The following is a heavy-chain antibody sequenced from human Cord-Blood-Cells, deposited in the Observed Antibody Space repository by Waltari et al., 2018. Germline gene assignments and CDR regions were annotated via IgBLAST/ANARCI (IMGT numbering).Heavy chain of an antibody. CDR2: ISYSGST. CDR1: GGSISSYY. D-gene: IGHD1-26*01. Sequence: QVQLQESGPGLVKPSETLSLTCTVSGGSISSYYWSWIRQPPGKGLEWIGYISYSGSTNYNPSLKSRVTISVDTSKNQFSLKLSSVTAADTAVYYCARLLSGSYYYYYGMDVWGQGTTVTVSS. V-gene: IGHV4-59*01. J-gene: IGHJ6*02. CDR3: ARLLSGSYYYYYGMDV.